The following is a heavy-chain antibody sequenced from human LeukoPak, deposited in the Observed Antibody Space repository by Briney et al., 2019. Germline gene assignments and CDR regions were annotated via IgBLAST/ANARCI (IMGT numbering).Heavy chain of an antibody. CDR1: GFTFSGSA. Sequence: GGSLRLSCAASGFTFSGSAMHWVRQAPGKGLEWVAVISYDGSNKYYADSVKGRFTISRDNSKNTLYLQMNSLRAEDTAVYYCAKDLLDYWGQGTLVTVSS. CDR3: AKDLLDY. V-gene: IGHV3-30*04. CDR2: ISYDGSNK. J-gene: IGHJ4*02.